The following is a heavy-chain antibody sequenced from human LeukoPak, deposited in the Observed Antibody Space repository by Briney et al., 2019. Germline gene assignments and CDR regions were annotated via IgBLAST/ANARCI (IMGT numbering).Heavy chain of an antibody. CDR1: GFTFSRNG. CDR3: ARDLVVATGPDY. Sequence: TGGSLRLSCAASGFTFSRNGMTWVRQAPGKGLEWVSAISGSGGSTYYADSVKGRFTISRDNSKNTLYLQMNSLRAEDTAVYYCARDLVVATGPDYWGQGTLVTVSS. D-gene: IGHD5-12*01. CDR2: ISGSGGST. J-gene: IGHJ4*02. V-gene: IGHV3-23*01.